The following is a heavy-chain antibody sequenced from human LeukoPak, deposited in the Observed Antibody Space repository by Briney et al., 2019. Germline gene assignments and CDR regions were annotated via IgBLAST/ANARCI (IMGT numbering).Heavy chain of an antibody. V-gene: IGHV3-74*01. Sequence: GGSLRLSCAASGFAFSAYWLHWVRQAPGKGLEWVSRINEDATTITYADSVKGRFIISRDNSKKSLYLQMNNLRAEDTAVYYCVRDLILVWTPGDDFDFWGQGTLVIVSS. CDR3: VRDLILVWTPGDDFDF. J-gene: IGHJ4*02. D-gene: IGHD3-16*01. CDR2: INEDATTI. CDR1: GFAFSAYW.